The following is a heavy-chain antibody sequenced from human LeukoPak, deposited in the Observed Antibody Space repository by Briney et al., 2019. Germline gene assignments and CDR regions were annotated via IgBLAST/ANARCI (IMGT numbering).Heavy chain of an antibody. Sequence: GGSLRLSCAASGFTFSTYGLRWVRQAPGKGLEWVTFIRYDGNYKYYADSVKGRFTISRDNSKNTLYLQMNSLRADDTAVYYCAKAAEWLRSPFDYWGQGTLVTVSS. CDR3: AKAAEWLRSPFDY. CDR1: GFTFSTYG. V-gene: IGHV3-30*02. CDR2: IRYDGNYK. D-gene: IGHD5-12*01. J-gene: IGHJ4*02.